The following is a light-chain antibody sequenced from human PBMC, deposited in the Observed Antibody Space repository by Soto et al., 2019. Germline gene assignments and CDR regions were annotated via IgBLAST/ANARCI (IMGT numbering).Light chain of an antibody. CDR2: AAS. CDR1: QSISRY. Sequence: DIQMTQSPSSLSASVGDRITITCRASQSISRYLNWYQHKPGKAPKLLINAASSLERGVPSRCSGGGSGTDFTLNISSLQPDDVATYYCQQNYRATPWTVGQGTKVEVK. J-gene: IGKJ1*01. CDR3: QQNYRATPWT. V-gene: IGKV1-39*01.